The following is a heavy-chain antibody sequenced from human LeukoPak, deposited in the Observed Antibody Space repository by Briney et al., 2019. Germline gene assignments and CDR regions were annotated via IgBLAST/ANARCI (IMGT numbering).Heavy chain of an antibody. CDR1: GFTFSSYN. CDR3: ARGISNVAGRENFDN. CDR2: ISSSSHDI. D-gene: IGHD6-19*01. V-gene: IGHV3-21*01. Sequence: GGSLRLSCAASGFTFSSYNMIWIRQAPGKGLEWVSSISSSSHDIYYADSVKGRFTISRDNAKDSLYLQVNSLRAEDTAVYFCARGISNVAGRENFDNWGQGTLVTVSS. J-gene: IGHJ4*02.